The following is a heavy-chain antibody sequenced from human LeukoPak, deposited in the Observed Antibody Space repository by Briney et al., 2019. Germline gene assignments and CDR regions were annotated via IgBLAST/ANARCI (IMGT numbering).Heavy chain of an antibody. CDR1: GGSISSYY. J-gene: IGHJ4*02. CDR3: ARDQGYDSSGYYVGYYFDY. V-gene: IGHV4-4*07. Sequence: SETLSLTCTVSGGSISSYYWSWIRQPAGKGLEWIGRIYTSGSTNYNPSLKSRVTMSVDTSKNQFSLKLSSETAADTAVYYCARDQGYDSSGYYVGYYFDYWGQGTRVTVSS. D-gene: IGHD3-22*01. CDR2: IYTSGST.